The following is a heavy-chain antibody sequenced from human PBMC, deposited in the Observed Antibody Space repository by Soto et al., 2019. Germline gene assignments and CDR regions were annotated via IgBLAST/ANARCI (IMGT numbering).Heavy chain of an antibody. CDR3: ARGSYDFRSGYYSYYYYYMDV. CDR1: GFTFSSYS. CDR2: ISSSSSYI. Sequence: EVQLVESGGGLVKPGGSLRLSCAASGFTFSSYSMNWVRQAPGKGLEWVSSISSSSSYIYYADSVKGRFTISRDNAKNSLYLQTNSLRAEYTAVFYCARGSYDFRSGYYSYYYYYMDVCVKGTTVTVSS. J-gene: IGHJ6*03. V-gene: IGHV3-21*01. D-gene: IGHD3-3*01.